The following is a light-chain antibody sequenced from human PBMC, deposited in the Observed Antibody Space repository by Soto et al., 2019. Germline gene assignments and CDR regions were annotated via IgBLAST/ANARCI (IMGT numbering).Light chain of an antibody. Sequence: EIVMTQSPASLSVSPGERATLSCRASQSVSSKLAWYQQKPGQAPRLFIFGASTRATGIPARFSGSGSGTEFTLTISSLQSEDFAVYYCQQYNNWLRTFGQGTKVDIK. V-gene: IGKV3-15*01. CDR3: QQYNNWLRT. J-gene: IGKJ1*01. CDR2: GAS. CDR1: QSVSSK.